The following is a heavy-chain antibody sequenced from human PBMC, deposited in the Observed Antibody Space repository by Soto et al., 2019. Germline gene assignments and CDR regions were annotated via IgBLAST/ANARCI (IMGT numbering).Heavy chain of an antibody. Sequence: QITLKESGPPLVKPTQTLTLTCTFSGFSLTTSRVGVGWIRQPPGKALEWLALIYWDDDKRYSPSLRSRLTITTDTSKNQVVLTMTNMDPVDTATYYCAHMFGTVSHLGYWGQGTLVTVSS. CDR1: GFSLTTSRVG. V-gene: IGHV2-5*02. J-gene: IGHJ4*02. CDR2: IYWDDDK. CDR3: AHMFGTVSHLGY. D-gene: IGHD3-10*02.